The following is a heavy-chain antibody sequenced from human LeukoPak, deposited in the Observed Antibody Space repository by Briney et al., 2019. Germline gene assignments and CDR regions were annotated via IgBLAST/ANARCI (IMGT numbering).Heavy chain of an antibody. CDR2: INHSGST. CDR1: GGAFSGYY. D-gene: IGHD6-19*01. CDR3: ARTGYSSVFKSFAS. Sequence: SETLSLTCAVYGGAFSGYYWSWIRTPPGKGLEWIGEINHSGSTNDNPSLKSRVTISVDKSKNQFPLKLSSVTAAHTAVYYCARTGYSSVFKSFASWGPGTPVTVSS. V-gene: IGHV4-34*01. J-gene: IGHJ4*01.